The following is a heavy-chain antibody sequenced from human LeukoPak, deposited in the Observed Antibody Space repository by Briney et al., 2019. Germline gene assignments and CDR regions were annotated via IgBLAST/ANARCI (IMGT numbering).Heavy chain of an antibody. CDR1: GFTFSSYC. Sequence: GGSLRLLCGASGFTFSSYCMNWVRQASGKGLEWVSCISSSSSYIYYAELVKGRFTISRDNAKNSLYLQMNSQRAEDTAVYYCAREGVYYYGSWSFYFDYRGQGTLVTVSS. J-gene: IGHJ4*02. V-gene: IGHV3-21*01. D-gene: IGHD3-10*01. CDR3: AREGVYYYGSWSFYFDY. CDR2: ISSSSSYI.